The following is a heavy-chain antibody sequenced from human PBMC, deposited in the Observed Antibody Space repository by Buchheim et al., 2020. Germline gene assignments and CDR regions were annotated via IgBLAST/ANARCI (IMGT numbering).Heavy chain of an antibody. Sequence: EVQLSESGGGLVQPGGSLRLSCAASGFTFSTYAMSWVRQAPGKGLEWVATISSGGDNINYADSVKGRFTISRDNSRNTLYLQMNSLRAEDAAIYYCAKPIGYCSGGSCPSFDYWGQGTL. D-gene: IGHD2-15*01. V-gene: IGHV3-23*01. CDR2: ISSGGDNI. CDR1: GFTFSTYA. CDR3: AKPIGYCSGGSCPSFDY. J-gene: IGHJ4*02.